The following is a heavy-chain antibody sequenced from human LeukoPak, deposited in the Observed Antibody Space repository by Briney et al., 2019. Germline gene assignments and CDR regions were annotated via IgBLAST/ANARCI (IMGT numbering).Heavy chain of an antibody. J-gene: IGHJ4*02. CDR3: AKNRGITYGQPTDY. D-gene: IGHD5-18*01. CDR2: ISSSGSTT. Sequence: GGSLRLSCAASGFTFSNYAMTWVRQAPGKGLEWVSSISSSGSTTHYAPSVRGRFTISRDNSKNTLYLQIDSLRAEDTAFFYCAKNRGITYGQPTDYWGQGTLVTVSS. CDR1: GFTFSNYA. V-gene: IGHV3-23*01.